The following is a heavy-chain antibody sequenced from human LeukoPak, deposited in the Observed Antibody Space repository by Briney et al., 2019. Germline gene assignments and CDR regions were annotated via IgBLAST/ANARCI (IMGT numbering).Heavy chain of an antibody. CDR1: GGSISTFY. D-gene: IGHD6-6*01. Sequence: SETLSLTCTVSGGSISTFYWSWIRQPPGKGLEWIGNIYFSGSTNYNPSLESRVTMSVDTSKNQVSLKVNSVTAADTAVYYCARSSIAALGAFDIWGQGTMVTVSS. CDR3: ARSSIAALGAFDI. CDR2: IYFSGST. V-gene: IGHV4-59*08. J-gene: IGHJ3*02.